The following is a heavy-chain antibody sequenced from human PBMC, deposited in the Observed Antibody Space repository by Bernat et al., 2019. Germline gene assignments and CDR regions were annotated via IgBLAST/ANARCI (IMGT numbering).Heavy chain of an antibody. CDR1: GFTFDDYA. CDR3: AKDAYYYGSGSYENDAFDI. Sequence: EVQLVESGGGLVQPGRSLRLSCAASGFTFDDYAMHWVRQAPGKGLEWVSGISWNSGSIGYADSVKGRFTISSDNAKNSLYLQMNSLRAEDTALYYCAKDAYYYGSGSYENDAFDIWGQGTMVTVSS. D-gene: IGHD3-10*01. V-gene: IGHV3-9*01. J-gene: IGHJ3*02. CDR2: ISWNSGSI.